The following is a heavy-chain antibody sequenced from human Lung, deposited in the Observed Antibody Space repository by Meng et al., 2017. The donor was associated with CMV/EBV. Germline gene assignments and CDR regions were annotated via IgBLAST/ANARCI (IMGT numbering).Heavy chain of an antibody. CDR3: AKVVEPAAQGGGNWFDP. CDR1: GFTFSSYG. V-gene: IGHV3-30*02. D-gene: IGHD2-2*01. Sequence: SXVASGFTFSSYGMHWVRQAPGPGLEWVAFIRFDRGNKYYGDSVKGRFTISRDNSKNMLYLQLNSLRPEDTVGYYCAKVVEPAAQGGGNWFDPWGQGXLVTVSS. CDR2: IRFDRGNK. J-gene: IGHJ5*02.